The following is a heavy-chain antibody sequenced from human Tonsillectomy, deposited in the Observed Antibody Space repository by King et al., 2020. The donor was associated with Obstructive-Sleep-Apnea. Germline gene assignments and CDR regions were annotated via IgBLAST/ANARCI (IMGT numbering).Heavy chain of an antibody. CDR1: GFTFDDYG. CDR3: ARADRVGELGRVIANDAFDV. J-gene: IGHJ3*01. V-gene: IGHV3-20*01. CDR2: ILWNGGDT. Sequence: VQLVESGGRVIRPGGSLRLSCAASGFTFDDYGMTWVRQRPGKGLEWVAGILWNGGDTGYADSVKGRFTISRDNAKNSLYLQMNSLRVEDTALYHCARADRVGELGRVIANDAFDVWGQGTKVTVSS. D-gene: IGHD3-10*01.